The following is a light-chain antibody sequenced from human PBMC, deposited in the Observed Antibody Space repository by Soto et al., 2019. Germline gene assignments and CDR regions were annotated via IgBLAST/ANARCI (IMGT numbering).Light chain of an antibody. CDR2: DAS. J-gene: IGKJ2*01. CDR1: QSVSSY. V-gene: IGKV3-11*01. CDR3: QQRSNWPPYT. Sequence: EIVLTQSPATLSLSPGERATLSCRASQSVSSYLAWYQQKPGQAPRLLIYDASNRATGIPARFSGSGSGTDFTLTISSLEPEDFAVYCCQQRSNWPPYTFGQRTKLEIK.